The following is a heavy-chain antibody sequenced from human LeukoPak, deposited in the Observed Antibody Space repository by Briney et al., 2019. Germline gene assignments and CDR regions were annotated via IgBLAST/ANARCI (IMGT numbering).Heavy chain of an antibody. V-gene: IGHV4-34*01. J-gene: IGHJ4*02. CDR1: GGSFSGYY. D-gene: IGHD1-26*01. CDR3: ARGERWELRYDY. CDR2: INHSGST. Sequence: SETLSLTCAVYGGSFSGYYWSWIRQPPGKGLEWIGEINHSGSTNYNPSLKSRVTISVDTSKNQFSLKLSSVTAADTAVYYCARGERWELRYDYWGQGTLVTVSS.